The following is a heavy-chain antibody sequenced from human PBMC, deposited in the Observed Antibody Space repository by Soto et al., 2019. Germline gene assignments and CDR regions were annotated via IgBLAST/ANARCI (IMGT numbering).Heavy chain of an antibody. D-gene: IGHD6-13*01. CDR2: IWYDGSNK. V-gene: IGHV3-33*08. CDR3: ARDEQHYFDY. CDR1: GFTFSTYV. J-gene: IGHJ4*02. Sequence: QVHLVESGGGVVQPGRSLRLSCAASGFTFSTYVMHWVRQAPGKGLEWVAVIWYDGSNKYYADSVKGRFTISRDNSKNTVYLQMNSLRAEDTAVYYCARDEQHYFDYWGQGTLATVSS.